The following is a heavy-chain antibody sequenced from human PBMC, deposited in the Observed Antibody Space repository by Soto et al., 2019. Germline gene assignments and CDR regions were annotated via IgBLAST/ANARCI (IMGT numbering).Heavy chain of an antibody. Sequence: PGGSLRLSCAASGFTFSSYAMSWVRQAPGKGLEWVASISSASSETWYADSVKGRFIISRDNAQNSLFLQMNTLRPEDTAVYYCTTDPVTSPMFDYWGQGTLVTVSS. CDR2: ISSASSET. V-gene: IGHV3-21*03. D-gene: IGHD4-4*01. CDR3: TTDPVTSPMFDY. J-gene: IGHJ4*02. CDR1: GFTFSSYA.